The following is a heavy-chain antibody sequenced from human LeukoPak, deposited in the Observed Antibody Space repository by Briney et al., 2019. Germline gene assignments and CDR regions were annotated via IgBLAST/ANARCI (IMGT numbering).Heavy chain of an antibody. D-gene: IGHD3-10*01. CDR1: GFTFSSYA. Sequence: GGSXRLSCAASGFTFSSYAMTWVREXPGRGLEWVSGISGSGGTTYCADSVKGRFSISRDNSKNALYLQLNSLRAEDTAVYYCAKGRNYASGSYGDSWGQGTLVTVSS. V-gene: IGHV3-23*01. CDR2: ISGSGGTT. CDR3: AKGRNYASGSYGDS. J-gene: IGHJ4*02.